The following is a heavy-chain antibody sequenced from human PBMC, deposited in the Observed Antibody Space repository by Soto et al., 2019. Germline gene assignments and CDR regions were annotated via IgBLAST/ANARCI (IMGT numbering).Heavy chain of an antibody. CDR2: ISGSASAT. V-gene: IGHV3-23*01. D-gene: IGHD3-9*01. CDR1: GFSFSNYA. Sequence: PGGSPRLSCATSGFSFSNYAMSGVRQDPGKGLEWVSLISGSASATHYADSVKGRFTISRDNSKRTVYLQLSSLRSEDTAVYYCATARVVLRYFDWLLIDYWGQGTLVTVSS. CDR3: ATARVVLRYFDWLLIDY. J-gene: IGHJ4*02.